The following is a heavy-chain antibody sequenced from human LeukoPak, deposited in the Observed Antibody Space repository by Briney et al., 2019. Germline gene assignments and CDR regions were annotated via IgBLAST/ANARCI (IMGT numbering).Heavy chain of an antibody. D-gene: IGHD3-3*02. V-gene: IGHV3-9*01. CDR1: GFTFYDYA. Sequence: GGSLRLSCAASGFTFYDYAMHWVRQAPGKGLEWVSGISWNSGSIGYADSVKGRFTISRDNAKNSLYLQMNSLRAEDTALYYCASFIASQGCWGQGTLVTVSS. J-gene: IGHJ4*02. CDR3: ASFIASQGC. CDR2: ISWNSGSI.